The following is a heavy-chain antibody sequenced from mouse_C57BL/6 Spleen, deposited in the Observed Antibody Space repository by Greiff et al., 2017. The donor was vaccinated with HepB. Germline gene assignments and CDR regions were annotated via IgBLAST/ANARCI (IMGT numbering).Heavy chain of an antibody. CDR1: GYTFTDYY. CDR2: IFPGSGST. J-gene: IGHJ2*01. CDR3: ARRTTVVAPYFDY. V-gene: IGHV1-75*01. D-gene: IGHD1-1*01. Sequence: QVQLKQSGPELVKPGASVKISCKASGYTFTDYYINWVKQRPGQGLEWIGWIFPGSGSTYYNEKFKGKATLTVDKSSSTAYMLLSSLTSEDSAVYFCARRTTVVAPYFDYWGQGTTLTVSS.